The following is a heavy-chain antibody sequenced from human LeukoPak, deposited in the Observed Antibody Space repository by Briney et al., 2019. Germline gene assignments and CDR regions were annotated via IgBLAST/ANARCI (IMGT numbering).Heavy chain of an antibody. CDR2: ISYDGSNK. CDR1: GFTFSSYG. Sequence: PGRSLRLSCAAPGFTFSSYGMHWVRQAPGKGLEWVAVISYDGSNKYYADSVKGRFTISRDNSKNTLYLQMNSLRAEDTAVYYCARGYSSSYSDYWGQGTLVTVSS. CDR3: ARGYSSSYSDY. D-gene: IGHD6-13*01. J-gene: IGHJ4*02. V-gene: IGHV3-30*03.